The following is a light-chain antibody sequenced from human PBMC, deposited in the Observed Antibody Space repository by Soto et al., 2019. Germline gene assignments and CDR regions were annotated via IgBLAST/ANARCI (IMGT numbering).Light chain of an antibody. CDR2: AAS. CDR1: QSISSY. V-gene: IGKV1-39*01. Sequence: DIHMTQSPPSLSASVGYIFTISCRASQSISSYLNWYQQKPGKAPKLLIYAASSLQSGVPSRLSGSGSGKDFTLTISSLQPEDFATYYCQQSYSTLGTWTFGQGTKVDIK. CDR3: QQSYSTLGTWT. J-gene: IGKJ1*01.